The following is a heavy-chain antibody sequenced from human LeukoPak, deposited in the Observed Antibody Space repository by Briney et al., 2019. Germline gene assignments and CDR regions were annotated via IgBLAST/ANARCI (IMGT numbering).Heavy chain of an antibody. D-gene: IGHD3-10*01. J-gene: IGHJ6*02. Sequence: SETLSLTCTISGASISTGGFYWTWIRQPPGEGLEWIGYIYYTGSVDYNVSLKSRLTIPLDTSKNRFSLKLNSVTAADTAVYYCARDHSYYFGSQTSTLDVWGQGTAVTVSS. CDR1: GASISTGGFY. CDR3: ARDHSYYFGSQTSTLDV. V-gene: IGHV4-31*03. CDR2: IYYTGSV.